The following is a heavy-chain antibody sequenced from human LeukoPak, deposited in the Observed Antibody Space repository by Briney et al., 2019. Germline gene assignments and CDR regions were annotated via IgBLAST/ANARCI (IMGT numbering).Heavy chain of an antibody. CDR1: GGSISSSSYY. J-gene: IGHJ4*02. D-gene: IGHD1-26*01. CDR3: ARVAGGATGGDPTERFDY. V-gene: IGHV4-39*07. CDR2: IYYSGST. Sequence: SETLSLTCTVSGGSISSSSYYWGWIRQPPGKGLEWIGSIYYSGSTYYNPSLKSRVTISVDTSKNQFSLKLSSVTAADTAVYYCARVAGGATGGDPTERFDYWGQGTLVTVSS.